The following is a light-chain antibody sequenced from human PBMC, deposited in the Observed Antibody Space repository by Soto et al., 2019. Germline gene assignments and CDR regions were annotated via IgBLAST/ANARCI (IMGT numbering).Light chain of an antibody. V-gene: IGKV3-15*01. CDR3: QQYNNWWT. Sequence: EIVMTQAPAPPSVSPGERATLSCRASQSVSSNLAWYQQKPGQAPRLLIYGASTRATGIPARFSGSGSGTEFTLTISSLQSEDFAVYYCQQYNNWWTFGQGTKVDNK. CDR1: QSVSSN. CDR2: GAS. J-gene: IGKJ1*01.